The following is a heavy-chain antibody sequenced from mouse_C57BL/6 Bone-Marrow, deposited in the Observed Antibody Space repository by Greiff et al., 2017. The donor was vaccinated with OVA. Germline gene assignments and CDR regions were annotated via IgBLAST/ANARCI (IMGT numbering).Heavy chain of an antibody. J-gene: IGHJ2*01. CDR3: ARSHYDYDGFDY. V-gene: IGHV7-3*01. CDR1: GFTFTDYY. D-gene: IGHD2-4*01. Sequence: EVKLMESGGGLVQPGGSLSLSCAASGFTFTDYYMSWVRQPPGKALEWLGFIRNKANGYTTEYSASVKGRFTISRDNSQSILYLQMNALRAEDSATYYCARSHYDYDGFDYWGQGTTLTVSS. CDR2: IRNKANGYTT.